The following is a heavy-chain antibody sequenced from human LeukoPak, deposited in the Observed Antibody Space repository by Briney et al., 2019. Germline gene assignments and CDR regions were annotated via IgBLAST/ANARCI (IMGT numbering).Heavy chain of an antibody. D-gene: IGHD6-19*01. CDR1: GFTFSSYS. Sequence: GGSLRLSCAASGFTFSSYSMNWVRQAPGKGLEWVANIKQDGSEKYYVDSVKGRFTISRDNAKNSLYLQMNSLRAEDTAVYYCARYPGIAVAGSPFYYYYYMDVWGKGTTVTVSS. V-gene: IGHV3-7*01. J-gene: IGHJ6*03. CDR2: IKQDGSEK. CDR3: ARYPGIAVAGSPFYYYYYMDV.